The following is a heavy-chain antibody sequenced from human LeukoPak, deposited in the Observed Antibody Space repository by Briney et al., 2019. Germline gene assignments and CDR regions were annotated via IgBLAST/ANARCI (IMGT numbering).Heavy chain of an antibody. D-gene: IGHD5-24*01. CDR1: GDSVSSNSVA. V-gene: IGHV6-1*01. Sequence: SQTLSLTCAISGDSVSSNSVAWNWIRHSPSRGLEWLRRTYYRSKWYNEYAASVKSRIIINPNTSKNQYTLQLNAVTPEDTAVYYCASGYNYAFDYWGQGTLATVSS. CDR3: ASGYNYAFDY. CDR2: TYYRSKWYN. J-gene: IGHJ4*02.